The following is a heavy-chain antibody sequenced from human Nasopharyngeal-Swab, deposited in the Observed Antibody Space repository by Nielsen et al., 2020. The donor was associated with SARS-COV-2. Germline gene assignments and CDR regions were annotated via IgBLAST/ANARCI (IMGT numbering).Heavy chain of an antibody. CDR3: ARDLAGSSSDFDY. CDR2: INAGNGNT. CDR1: GYTFTSYA. D-gene: IGHD6-6*01. Sequence: ASVKVSCKASGYTFTSYAMNWVRQAPGQRLEWMGWINAGNGNTKYSQKFQGRVTITRDTSASTAYMELSSLRSEDTAVYYCARDLAGSSSDFDYWGQGTLVTVSS. J-gene: IGHJ4*02. V-gene: IGHV1-3*01.